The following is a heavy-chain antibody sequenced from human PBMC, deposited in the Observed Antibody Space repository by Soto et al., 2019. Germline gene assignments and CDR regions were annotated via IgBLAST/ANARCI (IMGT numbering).Heavy chain of an antibody. CDR1: GDSVSSNSAA. V-gene: IGHV6-1*01. D-gene: IGHD6-19*01. CDR3: ARAVLGPPPVRNIAVVSWPPYPWFDP. CDR2: TYYRSKWYN. Sequence: SQTLSLTCAISGDSVSSNSAAWNWIRQSPSRGLEWLGRTYYRSKWYNDYAVSVKSRITINPDTSKNQFSLQLNSVTPEDTAVYYCARAVLGPPPVRNIAVVSWPPYPWFDPWGQGTMVTVSS. J-gene: IGHJ5*02.